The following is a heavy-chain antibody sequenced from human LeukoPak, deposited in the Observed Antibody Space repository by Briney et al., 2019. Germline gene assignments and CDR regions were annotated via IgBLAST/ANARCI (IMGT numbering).Heavy chain of an antibody. Sequence: ASVKVSCKASGYTFTSYYMHWVRQAPGQGLEWMGIINPSGGSTSYAQKFQGRVTMTRDMSTSTVYMELSSLRSEDTAVYYCAREREILQPFDYWAREPWSPSPQ. CDR2: INPSGGST. D-gene: IGHD1-26*01. V-gene: IGHV1-46*01. CDR1: GYTFTSYY. CDR3: AREREILQPFDY. J-gene: IGHJ4*02.